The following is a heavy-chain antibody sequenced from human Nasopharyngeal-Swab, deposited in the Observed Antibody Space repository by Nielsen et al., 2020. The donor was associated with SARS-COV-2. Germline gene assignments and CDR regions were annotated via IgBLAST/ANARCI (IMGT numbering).Heavy chain of an antibody. V-gene: IGHV3-23*01. Sequence: GGSLRLSCTPSGFTFSDYAMNWVRLAPGKGLEWVSGMSGTGDNTYYADSVKGRFTISRDSSKNTLYLQMNSLRAEDTAVYYCAKDSGAGFCDGGSCFPTNHWGQGTLVTVSS. J-gene: IGHJ5*02. CDR2: MSGTGDNT. CDR3: AKDSGAGFCDGGSCFPTNH. D-gene: IGHD2-15*01. CDR1: GFTFSDYA.